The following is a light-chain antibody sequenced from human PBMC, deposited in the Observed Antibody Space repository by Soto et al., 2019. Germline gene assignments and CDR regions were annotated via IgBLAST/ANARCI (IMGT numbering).Light chain of an antibody. Sequence: DIQMTQSPSSLSASVGDTVTITCRASQNVRRYLNWYQQKPGKAPKLLIYAASTLHIGVTSRCSGSGSGTDFSLTIRSLQPDDFASYYCQQYNTYPWTFGQGTKVDIK. CDR2: AAS. CDR3: QQYNTYPWT. CDR1: QNVRRY. J-gene: IGKJ1*01. V-gene: IGKV1-39*01.